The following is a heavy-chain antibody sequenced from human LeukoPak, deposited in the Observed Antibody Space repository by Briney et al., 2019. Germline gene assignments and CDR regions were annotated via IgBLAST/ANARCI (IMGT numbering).Heavy chain of an antibody. CDR3: ARARSGSYYDY. CDR2: IYHSGST. CDR1: GGSFSGYY. J-gene: IGHJ4*02. V-gene: IGHV4-34*01. D-gene: IGHD3-10*01. Sequence: PSETLSLTCAVYGGSFSGYYWSWIRQPPGKGLEWIGYIYHSGSTYYNPSLKSRVTISVDRSKNQFSLKLSSVTAADTAVYYCARARSGSYYDYWGQGTLVTVSS.